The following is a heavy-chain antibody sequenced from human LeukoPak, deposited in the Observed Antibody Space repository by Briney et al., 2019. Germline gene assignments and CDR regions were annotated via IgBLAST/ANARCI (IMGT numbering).Heavy chain of an antibody. J-gene: IGHJ4*01. Sequence: GGSLRLSCAASGYAFSNHWVNWVRQAPGKGLEWVASIKYDGNEKYYVDSAKGRFTVSRDNAKNSVYLQMNSLRVEDTAIYYCVSGGDYHVRLCTYWGQGTLVTVSS. V-gene: IGHV3-7*03. CDR2: IKYDGNEK. D-gene: IGHD4-17*01. CDR1: GYAFSNHW. CDR3: VSGGDYHVRLCTY.